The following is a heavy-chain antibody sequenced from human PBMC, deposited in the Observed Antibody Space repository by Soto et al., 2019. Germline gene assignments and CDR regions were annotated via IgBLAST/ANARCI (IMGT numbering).Heavy chain of an antibody. CDR1: GASMRSSDYF. CDR3: ARLIGGATRRADLDY. CDR2: IHSSGGT. V-gene: IGHV4-39*01. J-gene: IGHJ4*02. Sequence: SETLSLTCNVSGASMRSSDYFWGWFRQPPGKGPEWIASIHSSGGTYYSASLQRRSTISLDTPAKQFSLNMTSVTAADTAVYYCARLIGGATRRADLDYWGPGTLVTVSS. D-gene: IGHD2-21*01.